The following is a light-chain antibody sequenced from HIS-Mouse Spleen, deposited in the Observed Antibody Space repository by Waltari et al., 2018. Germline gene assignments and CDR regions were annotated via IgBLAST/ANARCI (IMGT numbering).Light chain of an antibody. CDR3: YSTDSSGNHRRV. CDR1: ALPKKY. Sequence: SYELTQPPSVSVSPGQTARITCSGDALPKKYAYWYQQTSGQAPVLVIYEDSKRPPGIRDRFSGSSSGTMATWTISGAQVEDEADYYCYSTDSSGNHRRVFGGGTKLTVL. V-gene: IGLV3-10*01. CDR2: EDS. J-gene: IGLJ3*02.